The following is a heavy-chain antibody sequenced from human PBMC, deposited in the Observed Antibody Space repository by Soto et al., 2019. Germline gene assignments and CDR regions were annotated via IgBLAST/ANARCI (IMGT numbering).Heavy chain of an antibody. CDR1: GLTFGYYG. CDR3: AKRLDGCSGGSCYYALDY. Sequence: PGGSLRLSCAASGLTFGYYGMHWVRQAPGKGLEWVAVISSDGSNKDYADSVMGRFTISRDNSKSTLYLQMRSLRVEDTAMYYCAKRLDGCSGGSCYYALDYWGLGILVTVSS. D-gene: IGHD2-15*01. CDR2: ISSDGSNK. J-gene: IGHJ4*02. V-gene: IGHV3-30*18.